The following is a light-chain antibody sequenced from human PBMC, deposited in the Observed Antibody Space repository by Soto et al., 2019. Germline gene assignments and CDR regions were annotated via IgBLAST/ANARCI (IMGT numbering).Light chain of an antibody. CDR2: DVT. CDR3: CSYAGSYSFV. V-gene: IGLV2-11*01. CDR1: SSDVGRYNY. J-gene: IGLJ1*01. Sequence: QSVLTQPRSVSGSPGQSVTISCTGTSSDVGRYNYVSWYRQYPGKAPQLMIYDVTKRPSGVPGRFSGSKSGNTASLTISGLQVDDEADYYCCSYAGSYSFVFGTGTKLTVL.